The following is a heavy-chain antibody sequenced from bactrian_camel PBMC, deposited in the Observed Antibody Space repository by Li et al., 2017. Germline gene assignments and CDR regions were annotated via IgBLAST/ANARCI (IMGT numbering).Heavy chain of an antibody. CDR2: ITSGGGVT. V-gene: IGHV3S1*01. Sequence: QLVESGGGLVQPGGSLRLSCAASGFTFSTYWMYWVRQAPGAGLEWVSAITSGGGVTYYADSVKGRFTISQDNAKNIIYLQMSSLTPDDTAMYYCAAGTRIIVGDYCDGITNWGQGTQVTVS. CDR1: GFTFSTYW. D-gene: IGHD4*01. J-gene: IGHJ4*01. CDR3: AAGTRIIVGDYCDGITN.